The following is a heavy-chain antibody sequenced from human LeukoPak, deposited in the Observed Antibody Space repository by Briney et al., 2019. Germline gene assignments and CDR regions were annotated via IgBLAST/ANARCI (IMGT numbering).Heavy chain of an antibody. V-gene: IGHV3-53*01. CDR1: GLTVSNND. Sequence: GGSPRLSCAASGLTVSNNDVSWVRQAPGRGLEWVSVIDIRGDTYYAETVKGRFTISRDKSKNTVSLQMDSLRAEDTAVYFCARRTGYGYGLDCWGQGTLVTVSS. D-gene: IGHD5-18*01. J-gene: IGHJ4*02. CDR2: IDIRGDT. CDR3: ARRTGYGYGLDC.